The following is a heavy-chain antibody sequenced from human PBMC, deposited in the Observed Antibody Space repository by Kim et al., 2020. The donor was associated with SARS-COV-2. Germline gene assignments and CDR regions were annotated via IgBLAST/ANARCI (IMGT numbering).Heavy chain of an antibody. CDR2: IYYSGST. V-gene: IGHV4-59*08. D-gene: IGHD6-6*01. J-gene: IGHJ5*02. Sequence: SETLSLTCTVSGGSISSYYWSWIRQPPGKGLEWIGYIYYSGSTNYNPSLKSRVTISVDTSKNQFSLKLSSVTAADTAVYYCARQLAARPVSDNWFDPWGQGTLVTVSS. CDR1: GGSISSYY. CDR3: ARQLAARPVSDNWFDP.